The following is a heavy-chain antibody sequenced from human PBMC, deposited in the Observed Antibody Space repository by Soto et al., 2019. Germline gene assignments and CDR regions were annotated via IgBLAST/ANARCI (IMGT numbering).Heavy chain of an antibody. CDR2: IYYSGST. Sequence: SETLSLTXTVSGGSISSYYWSWIRQPPGKGLEWIGYIYYSGSTNYNPSLKSRVTISVDTSKNQFSLKLSSVTAADTAVYYCARVQEYYYGSGSYWFDPWGQGTLVTVSS. D-gene: IGHD3-10*01. J-gene: IGHJ5*02. V-gene: IGHV4-59*01. CDR1: GGSISSYY. CDR3: ARVQEYYYGSGSYWFDP.